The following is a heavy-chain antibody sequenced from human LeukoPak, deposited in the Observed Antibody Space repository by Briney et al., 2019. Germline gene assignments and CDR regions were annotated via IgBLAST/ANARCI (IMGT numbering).Heavy chain of an antibody. D-gene: IGHD2-15*01. CDR1: GGSIRSNY. J-gene: IGHJ4*02. CDR2: IYYSGST. V-gene: IGHV4-59*01. Sequence: SETLSLTCIVSGGSIRSNYWSWIRQPPGKGLEWIGYIYYSGSTNYNPSLKSRVSISADTSKNQFSLKLSSVTAADTAVYYCARGAVYCSSSSCPLGKWGQGTLVTVSS. CDR3: ARGAVYCSSSSCPLGK.